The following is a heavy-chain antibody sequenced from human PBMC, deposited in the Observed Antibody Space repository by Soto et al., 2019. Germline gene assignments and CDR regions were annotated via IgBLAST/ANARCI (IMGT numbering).Heavy chain of an antibody. CDR2: ISSGGSYI. CDR1: FTFSMYS. V-gene: IGHV3-21*01. Sequence: EVQVVESGGGLVQPGGSLRLSCSFTFSMYSMSWVRQAPGKGLEWVASISSGGSYIKYADSVKGRFTISRDNAKNSVSLQMSSRRVDDTAVYFCTRDQGGSYDSWFDPWGQGTLVTVSS. J-gene: IGHJ5*02. D-gene: IGHD1-26*01. CDR3: TRDQGGSYDSWFDP.